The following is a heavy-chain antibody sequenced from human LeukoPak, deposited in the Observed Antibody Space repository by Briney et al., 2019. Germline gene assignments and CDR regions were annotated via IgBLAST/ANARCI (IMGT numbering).Heavy chain of an antibody. CDR2: IYYSGSI. CDR3: ARGNYDILTGGAPFGYYGMDV. V-gene: IGHV4-31*03. CDR1: GGSISSGGYY. D-gene: IGHD3-9*01. J-gene: IGHJ6*02. Sequence: SETLSLTCTVSGGSISSGGYYWSWIRQHPGKGLEWIGYIYYSGSIYYNPSLKSRVTISVDTSKNQFSLKLSSVTAADTAVYYCARGNYDILTGGAPFGYYGMDVWGQGTTVTVSS.